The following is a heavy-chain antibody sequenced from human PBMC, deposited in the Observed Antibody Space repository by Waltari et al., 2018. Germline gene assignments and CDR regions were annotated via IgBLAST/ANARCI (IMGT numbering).Heavy chain of an antibody. CDR2: IHRSGKT. Sequence: QLQLQQSGPGLVKPSESLSLTCGVSGDSMDTNYWWSWVRQAPGKGLEWIGQIHRSGKTHYHPSFESRVTVSIDTSNNQFSLKVASATAADTAVYYCARDRGRGIYLDSWGQGTLVTVSP. CDR1: GDSMDTNYW. V-gene: IGHV4-4*02. CDR3: ARDRGRGIYLDS. D-gene: IGHD1-1*01. J-gene: IGHJ4*02.